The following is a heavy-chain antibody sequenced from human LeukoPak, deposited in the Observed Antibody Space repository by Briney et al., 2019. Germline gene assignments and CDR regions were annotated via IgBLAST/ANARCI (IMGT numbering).Heavy chain of an antibody. D-gene: IGHD6-13*01. CDR3: VKGGKAAADYIDY. Sequence: GGSLRLSCSASGFTFSSYAMHWVRQAPGKGLEYVSTISSNGGSTYYADSVKGRFTISRDNSKNTLYLQMSSLRAEDTGLYYCVKGGKAAADYIDYWGQGTLVTVSS. J-gene: IGHJ4*02. V-gene: IGHV3-64D*06. CDR2: ISSNGGST. CDR1: GFTFSSYA.